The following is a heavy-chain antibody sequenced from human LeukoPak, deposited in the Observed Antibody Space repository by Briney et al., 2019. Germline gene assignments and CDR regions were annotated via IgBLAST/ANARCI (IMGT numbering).Heavy chain of an antibody. CDR2: ITYSSNTI. D-gene: IGHD4-11*01. J-gene: IGHJ4*02. CDR3: ARDWGYGYSDQ. Sequence: GGSLRLSCAASGFTFSSYWMSWVRQAAGKGLEWISYITYSSNTISYADSVRGRFSVSRDNDKDAVYLQLNSLTDEDTAIYYCARDWGYGYSDQWGQGTLVTVSS. V-gene: IGHV3-48*02. CDR1: GFTFSSYW.